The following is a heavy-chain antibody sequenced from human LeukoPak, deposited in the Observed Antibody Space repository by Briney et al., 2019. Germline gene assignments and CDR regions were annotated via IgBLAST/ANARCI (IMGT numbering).Heavy chain of an antibody. CDR3: ARVATPDVSSPLDF. CDR2: IFSRGGA. D-gene: IGHD6-19*01. J-gene: IGHJ2*01. CDR1: GGSITGFF. V-gene: IGHV4-4*07. Sequence: SETLSLTCAVSGGSITGFFWTWIRQPAGEGLQYIGRIFSRGGANYNPSLQSRVAMSVDTSQNLFSLKLTSVTAADTAVYFCARVATPDVSSPLDFWGRGTLVTVSS.